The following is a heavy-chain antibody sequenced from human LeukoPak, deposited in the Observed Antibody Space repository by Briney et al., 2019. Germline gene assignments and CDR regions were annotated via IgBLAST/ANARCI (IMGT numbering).Heavy chain of an antibody. D-gene: IGHD5-24*01. V-gene: IGHV4-34*01. CDR3: ARGRWLQYET. Sequence: SETLSLTCGVYGESFSGDYWSWLRQPPGKGLEWIGEINQSGSTNYIPSLKSRVPISVDTSKNQFSLKLISVTAADTAVYYCARGRWLQYETWGQGTLVTVSS. CDR2: INQSGST. J-gene: IGHJ5*02. CDR1: GESFSGDY.